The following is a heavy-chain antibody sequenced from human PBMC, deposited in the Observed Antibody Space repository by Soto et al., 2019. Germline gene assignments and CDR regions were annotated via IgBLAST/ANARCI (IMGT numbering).Heavy chain of an antibody. CDR3: ASALVPAADGELWYGEHFDY. CDR2: IIPIFGTA. D-gene: IGHD2-2*01. Sequence: QVQLVQSGAEVKKPGSSVKVSCTASGGTFSSYAISWVRQAPGQGLEWMGGIIPIFGTANYAQKFQGRVTITADESTSTAYMELSSLRSEDTAVYYCASALVPAADGELWYGEHFDYWGQGTLVTVSS. J-gene: IGHJ4*02. CDR1: GGTFSSYA. V-gene: IGHV1-69*12.